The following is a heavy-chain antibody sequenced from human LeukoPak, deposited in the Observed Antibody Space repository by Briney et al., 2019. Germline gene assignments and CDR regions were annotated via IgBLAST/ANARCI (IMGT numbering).Heavy chain of an antibody. J-gene: IGHJ4*02. CDR3: ASSYGSGPLDY. CDR2: INHSGST. CDR1: GGSFSGYY. Sequence: SETLSLTCAVYGGSFSGYYWSWIRQPPGKGLEWIGEINHSGSTNCNPSLKSRVTISVDTSKNQFSLKLSSVAAADTTVYYCASSYGSGPLDYWGQGTLVTVSS. V-gene: IGHV4-34*01. D-gene: IGHD3-10*01.